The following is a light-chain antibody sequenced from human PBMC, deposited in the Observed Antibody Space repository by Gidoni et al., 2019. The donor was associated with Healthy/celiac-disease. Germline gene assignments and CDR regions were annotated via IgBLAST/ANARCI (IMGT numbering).Light chain of an antibody. CDR3: QQYNNWPRT. Sequence: EIEMTQSPATLSVSPGERTTLSCRASQSVSSNLAWYQQKPGQAPRLLLDGASTRATGIPARFSGSGCGTEFTLTISSLQSEDFAVYYCQQYNNWPRTFGQGTKVEIK. CDR2: GAS. V-gene: IGKV3-15*01. J-gene: IGKJ1*01. CDR1: QSVSSN.